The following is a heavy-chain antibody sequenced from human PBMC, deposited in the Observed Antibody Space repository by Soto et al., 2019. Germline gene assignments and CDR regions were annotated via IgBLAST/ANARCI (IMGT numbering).Heavy chain of an antibody. J-gene: IGHJ5*02. CDR3: ARQWQWLMGGWFDP. Sequence: SETLSLTCDVSGYSISSSYYWGWIRQPPGKGLEWIGSIYHSGGTYYNSSLNSRVTMSVDSSRHQFFLKLRSVTAADTAVYYCARQWQWLMGGWFDPWGQGTLVTVSS. CDR1: GYSISSSYY. D-gene: IGHD6-19*01. CDR2: IYHSGGT. V-gene: IGHV4-38-2*01.